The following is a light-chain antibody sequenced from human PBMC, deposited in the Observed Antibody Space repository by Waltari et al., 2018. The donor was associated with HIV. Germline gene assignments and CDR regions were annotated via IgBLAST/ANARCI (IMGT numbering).Light chain of an antibody. CDR1: SPTVGADD. V-gene: IGLV1-40*01. CDR2: GDN. CDR3: QAYDSSVIGSV. J-gene: IGLJ3*02. Sequence: QSVLTQPPSVSGAPGQTVTISCTVSSPTVGADDVPWYQQLPGAAPKLLIYGDNNRPSGVPDRFSGSKSGASASLAITGLQAQDEAYYYCQAYDSSVIGSVFGGGTKVTVL.